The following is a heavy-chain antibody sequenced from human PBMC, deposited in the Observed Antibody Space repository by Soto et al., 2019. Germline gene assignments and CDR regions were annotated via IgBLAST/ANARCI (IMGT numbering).Heavy chain of an antibody. D-gene: IGHD2-21*01. Sequence: QVQLQQWGAGLLKPSETLSLTCAVSGGSFSGYYWSWIRQPPGKGLEWIGDINHSGRTNYTPSLKRRVTISADKSKNHFSLKLSSVTAEDTAVYYCARGSISRENYYYNYYMDVWGKGTTVTVSS. V-gene: IGHV4-34*01. CDR3: ARGSISRENYYYNYYMDV. CDR2: INHSGRT. CDR1: GGSFSGYY. J-gene: IGHJ6*03.